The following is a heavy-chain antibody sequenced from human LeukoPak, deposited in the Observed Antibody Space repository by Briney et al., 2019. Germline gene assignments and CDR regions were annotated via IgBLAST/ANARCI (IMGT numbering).Heavy chain of an antibody. CDR3: AKDSSGYYPYFDY. J-gene: IGHJ4*02. CDR2: ISYDGSNK. Sequence: GGSLRLSCAASGFTFSSYGMHWVRQAPGKGLEWVAVISYDGSNKYYADSVKGRFTISRDNSKNTLYLQMNSLRAEDTAVYYCAKDSSGYYPYFDYWGQGTLVTVSS. CDR1: GFTFSSYG. V-gene: IGHV3-30*18. D-gene: IGHD3-22*01.